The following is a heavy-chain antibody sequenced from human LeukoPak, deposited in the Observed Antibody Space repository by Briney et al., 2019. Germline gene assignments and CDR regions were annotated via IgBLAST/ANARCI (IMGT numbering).Heavy chain of an antibody. Sequence: PSETLSLTCAVYGGSFSGYYWSWIRQPPGKGLEWIGEINHSGSTNYNPSLKSRVTISVDTSKNQFSLKLSSVTAADTAVYYCARGYCSSTSCPYYYYYYGMDVWGQGTTVTVSS. CDR3: ARGYCSSTSCPYYYYYYGMDV. CDR1: GGSFSGYY. J-gene: IGHJ6*02. V-gene: IGHV4-34*01. D-gene: IGHD2-2*01. CDR2: INHSGST.